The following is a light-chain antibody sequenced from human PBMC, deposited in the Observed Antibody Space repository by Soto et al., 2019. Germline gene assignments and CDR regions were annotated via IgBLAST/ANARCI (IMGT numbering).Light chain of an antibody. Sequence: IHMTQSPSSLSASVGDRVTSTCRASQGIRNNLGWHQQKPGKAPKLLIYAASSLTSGVPSRFSGSGSGTDFTLTITRLQPEDFATYFCQQSYSRPRTFGQGTKVDI. CDR1: QGIRNN. J-gene: IGKJ1*01. V-gene: IGKV1-39*01. CDR2: AAS. CDR3: QQSYSRPRT.